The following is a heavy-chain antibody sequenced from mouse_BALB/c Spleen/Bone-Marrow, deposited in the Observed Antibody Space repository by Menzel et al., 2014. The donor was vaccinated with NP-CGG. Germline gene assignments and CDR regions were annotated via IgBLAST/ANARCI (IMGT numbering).Heavy chain of an antibody. D-gene: IGHD1-1*01. J-gene: IGHJ2*01. Sequence: EVQGVESGGGLVQPGGSMKLSCVASGFTFSNYWMNWVRQSPEKGLEWVAEIRLKSNNYATHYAESVKGRFTISRDDSKSSVYLQMNNLRAEDTGIYYCTRGGSSSLDYWGQGTTLTVSS. CDR2: IRLKSNNYAT. V-gene: IGHV6-6*02. CDR1: GFTFSNYW. CDR3: TRGGSSSLDY.